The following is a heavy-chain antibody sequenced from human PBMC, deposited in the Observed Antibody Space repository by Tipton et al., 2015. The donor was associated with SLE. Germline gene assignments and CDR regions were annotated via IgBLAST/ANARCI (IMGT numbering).Heavy chain of an antibody. CDR3: ARDIWFDP. J-gene: IGHJ5*02. CDR1: GGSIISYY. Sequence: TLSLTCTVSGGSIISYYWSWIRQPPGKGLEWIGEINHSGSTNYNPSLKSRVTISVDTSKNQFSLKLSSVTAADTAVYYCARDIWFDPWGQGTLVTVSS. CDR2: INHSGST. V-gene: IGHV4-34*01.